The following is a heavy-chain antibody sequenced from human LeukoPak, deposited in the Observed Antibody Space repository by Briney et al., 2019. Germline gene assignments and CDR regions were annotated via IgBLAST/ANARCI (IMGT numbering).Heavy chain of an antibody. CDR1: GFTFSSYA. Sequence: GGSLRLSCAASGFTFSSYAMSWVRQAPGKGLEWVSAISGSGGSTYYADSVKGRFTIPRDNSKNTLYLQMNSLRAEDTAVYYCAKSPQRSSWPFDYWGQGSLVTVSS. D-gene: IGHD6-13*01. V-gene: IGHV3-23*01. CDR2: ISGSGGST. J-gene: IGHJ4*02. CDR3: AKSPQRSSWPFDY.